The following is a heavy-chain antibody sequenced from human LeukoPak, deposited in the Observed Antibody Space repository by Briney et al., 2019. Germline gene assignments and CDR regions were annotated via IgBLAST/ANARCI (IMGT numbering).Heavy chain of an antibody. V-gene: IGHV3-74*01. Sequence: GGSLRLSCAASGFTFSSYWMHWVRQAPGKGLVWVSLISPDGSNIRYADSVKGRFTISRDNAKNTLYLQVNSLRGEDTAVYYCVRGNYFDYWGRGTLVTVSS. CDR2: ISPDGSNI. J-gene: IGHJ4*02. CDR3: VRGNYFDY. CDR1: GFTFSSYW. D-gene: IGHD3-16*01.